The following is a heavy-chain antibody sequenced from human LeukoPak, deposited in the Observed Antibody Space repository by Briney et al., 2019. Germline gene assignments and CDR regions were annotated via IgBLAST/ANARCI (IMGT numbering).Heavy chain of an antibody. V-gene: IGHV3-23*01. D-gene: IGHD3-22*01. CDR2: ISASGGST. CDR3: AKKSTTGYYYPFDY. J-gene: IGHJ4*02. Sequence: PGGSLRLSCAASGFTFSSYWMHWVRQAPGKGLEWVSTISASGGSTYYADSVTGRFTISRDNSRNTLYLQMNSLRAEDTAVYYCAKKSTTGYYYPFDYWGQGTLVTVSS. CDR1: GFTFSSYW.